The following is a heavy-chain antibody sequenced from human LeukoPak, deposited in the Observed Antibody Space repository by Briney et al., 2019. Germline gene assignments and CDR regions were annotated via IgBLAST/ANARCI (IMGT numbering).Heavy chain of an antibody. CDR3: AREIANCINGVCPPAGNFDY. D-gene: IGHD2-8*01. CDR2: IYSSGGT. CDR1: GGSISNYY. J-gene: IGHJ4*02. V-gene: IGHV4-4*07. Sequence: PSETLSLTCTVSGGSISNYYWSWIRQPAGKGLEWIGRIYSSGGTNYKPSLKSRVTISVDKSKNQFSLKLSSVTAADTAVYYCAREIANCINGVCPPAGNFDYWGQGTLVTVSS.